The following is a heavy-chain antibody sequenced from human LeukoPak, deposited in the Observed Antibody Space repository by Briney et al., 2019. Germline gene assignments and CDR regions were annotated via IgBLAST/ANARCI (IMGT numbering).Heavy chain of an antibody. CDR3: ARTQGVYYGGNFGAFDI. V-gene: IGHV1-3*01. Sequence: ASVKVSCKASGYTFTNYAIHWVRQAPGQRLEWMGWINDGIGNTKYSQKLQDRVAITRDTSASTAYMELSSLRSEDTSVYYCARTQGVYYGGNFGAFDIWGQGTMVTVSS. CDR2: INDGIGNT. D-gene: IGHD4-23*01. J-gene: IGHJ3*02. CDR1: GYTFTNYA.